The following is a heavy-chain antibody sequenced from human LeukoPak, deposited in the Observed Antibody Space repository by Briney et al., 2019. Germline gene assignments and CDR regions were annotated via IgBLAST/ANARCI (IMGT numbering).Heavy chain of an antibody. Sequence: SETLSLTCTVSGGSIASYYWGWIRQPPGKGLEWIGSIYHSGGTYYNPSLKSRVTISVDTSKNQFSLKLSSVTAADTAVYYCARADYSSTWSHDYYYMDVWGKGTTVTVSS. CDR3: ARADYSSTWSHDYYYMDV. D-gene: IGHD6-13*01. CDR1: GGSIASYY. CDR2: IYHSGGT. V-gene: IGHV4-38-2*02. J-gene: IGHJ6*03.